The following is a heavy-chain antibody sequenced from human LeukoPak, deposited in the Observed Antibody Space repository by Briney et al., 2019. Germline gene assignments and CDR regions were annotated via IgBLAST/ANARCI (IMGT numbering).Heavy chain of an antibody. CDR2: ISGSGGST. CDR3: AKPLSRPDYDFWSGYYSSY. CDR1: GFTFSSYW. V-gene: IGHV3-23*01. D-gene: IGHD3-3*01. J-gene: IGHJ4*02. Sequence: GGSLRLSCAASGFTFSSYWMSWVRQAPGKGLEWVSAISGSGGSTYYADSVKGRFTISRDNSKNTLYLQMNSLRAEDTAVYYCAKPLSRPDYDFWSGYYSSYWGQGTLVTVSS.